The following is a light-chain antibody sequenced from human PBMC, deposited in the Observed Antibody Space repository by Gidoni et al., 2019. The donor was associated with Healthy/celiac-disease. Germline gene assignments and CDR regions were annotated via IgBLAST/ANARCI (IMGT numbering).Light chain of an antibody. CDR1: QSVSSY. Sequence: IVFTQSPATLSLSPGERATLSCRASQSVSSYLAWYQQKPGQAPRLLIYDASNRATGIPARFSGSGSGTDFTLTISSLEPEDFAVYYCQQRSNWPLRYTFGQGTKLEIK. V-gene: IGKV3-11*01. CDR2: DAS. CDR3: QQRSNWPLRYT. J-gene: IGKJ2*01.